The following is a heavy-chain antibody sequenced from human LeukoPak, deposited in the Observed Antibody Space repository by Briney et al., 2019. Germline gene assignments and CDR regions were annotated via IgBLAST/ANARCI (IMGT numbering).Heavy chain of an antibody. J-gene: IGHJ3*02. V-gene: IGHV1-18*01. CDR1: GYTFTSYG. CDR3: ASPYFVVHPAEYDAFDI. D-gene: IGHD2-15*01. Sequence: VASVKVSCKASGYTFTSYGISWVRQAPGQGLEWMGWISAYNGNTNYAQKFQGRVTITADESTSTAYMDLSSLRSEDTAVYYCASPYFVVHPAEYDAFDIWGQATMLTVSS. CDR2: ISAYNGNT.